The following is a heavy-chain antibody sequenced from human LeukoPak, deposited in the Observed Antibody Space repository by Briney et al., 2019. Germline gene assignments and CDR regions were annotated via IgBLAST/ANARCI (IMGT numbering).Heavy chain of an antibody. Sequence: ASVKVSCKASGYTFTSYAMHWVRQAPGQRLEWMGWINPGNGNTKYAQKLQGRVTMTTDTSTNTAYMELRSLRSDDTAVYYCARDRSGGRPSVWGQGTLVTVSS. D-gene: IGHD3-3*01. CDR1: GYTFTSYA. J-gene: IGHJ4*02. CDR2: INPGNGNT. V-gene: IGHV1-3*01. CDR3: ARDRSGGRPSV.